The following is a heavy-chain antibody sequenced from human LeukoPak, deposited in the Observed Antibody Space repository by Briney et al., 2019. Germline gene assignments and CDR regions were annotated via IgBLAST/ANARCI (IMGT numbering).Heavy chain of an antibody. CDR1: GFTFSSYA. D-gene: IGHD2-2*01. V-gene: IGHV3-30*01. CDR2: ISYDGRNT. CDR3: AKDRLVVAPAAMTSNFDY. Sequence: GGSLRLSCAASGFTFSSYAMHWVRQAPGKGLEWLAVISYDGRNTYYADSVKGRLTISRDNSKNTLFLQMNSLRGEDTAVYYCAKDRLVVAPAAMTSNFDYWGQGTLVTVSS. J-gene: IGHJ4*02.